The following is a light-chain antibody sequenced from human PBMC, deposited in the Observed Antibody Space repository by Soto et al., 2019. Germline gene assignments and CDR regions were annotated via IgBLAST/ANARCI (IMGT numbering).Light chain of an antibody. CDR1: SSDVGGYNY. CDR3: NLYTSSSTFV. CDR2: EVS. J-gene: IGLJ1*01. Sequence: QSVLTQPASVSGSPGQSITISCTGTSSDVGGYNYVSWYQQHPGKAPKLMIYEVSNRPSGVSNRFSGSRSGNTASLTISGLQAEDEAEYYCNLYTSSSTFVFGTGTKLTVL. V-gene: IGLV2-14*01.